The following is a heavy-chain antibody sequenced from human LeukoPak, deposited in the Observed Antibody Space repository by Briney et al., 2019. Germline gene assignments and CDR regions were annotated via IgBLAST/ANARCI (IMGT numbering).Heavy chain of an antibody. J-gene: IGHJ4*02. D-gene: IGHD3-22*01. CDR1: GISISSSREG. CDR3: XXXXXXSXDSSGYCNYFDY. CDR2: NQYSGMT. V-gene: IGHV4-39*01. Sequence: PSDTLSLTCSGSGISISSSREGWGGIRQPPGKGLGWIGSNQYSGMTYYSLALKSRVTMPVDTSTNQFSVKLDSGTPADTLVYSXXXXXXXSXDSSGYCNYFDYWGQGTLVTVSS.